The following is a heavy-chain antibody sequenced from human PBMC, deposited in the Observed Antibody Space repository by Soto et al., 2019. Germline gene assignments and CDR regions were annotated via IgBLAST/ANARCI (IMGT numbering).Heavy chain of an antibody. J-gene: IGHJ5*02. D-gene: IGHD6-19*01. V-gene: IGHV4-34*01. CDR2: INHSGST. CDR1: GGSFSGYY. Sequence: PSETLSLTCAVYGGSFSGYYWSWIRQPPGKGLEWIGEINHSGSTNYNPSLKSRVTISVDTSKNQFSLKLSSVTAADTAVYYCARDYSSGWYKGPNWFDPWGQGTLVTVSS. CDR3: ARDYSSGWYKGPNWFDP.